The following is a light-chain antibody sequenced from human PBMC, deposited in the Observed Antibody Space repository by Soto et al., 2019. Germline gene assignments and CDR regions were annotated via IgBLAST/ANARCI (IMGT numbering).Light chain of an antibody. J-gene: IGKJ1*01. Sequence: EIVMTQSPATLSVSPGERATLSCRASQSVSSNLAWYQQKPGQAPRLLIYGASARATGIPARFSGGGSGTEFTLTISRLEPEDSAVYYCQQRHMWPITFGQGTKVDIK. CDR2: GAS. CDR3: QQRHMWPIT. CDR1: QSVSSN. V-gene: IGKV3D-15*01.